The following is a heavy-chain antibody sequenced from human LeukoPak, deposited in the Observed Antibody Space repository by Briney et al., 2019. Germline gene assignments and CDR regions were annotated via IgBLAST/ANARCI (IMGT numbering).Heavy chain of an antibody. J-gene: IGHJ4*02. Sequence: GGSLRLSCAASGFTFSSYGMHWVRQAPGKGLEWVAFIRYDGSNKYYADSVKGRFTISRDNSKNTLYLQMNSLRTEDTAVYYCAKDVGVRTLNRPLTHFDYWGQGTLVTVSS. D-gene: IGHD3-10*01. CDR1: GFTFSSYG. CDR2: IRYDGSNK. CDR3: AKDVGVRTLNRPLTHFDY. V-gene: IGHV3-30*02.